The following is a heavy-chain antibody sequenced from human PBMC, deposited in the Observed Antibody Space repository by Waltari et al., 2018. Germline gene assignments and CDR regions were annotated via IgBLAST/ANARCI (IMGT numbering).Heavy chain of an antibody. CDR1: GLTFSSYG. Sequence: EVQLVESGGGLVQPGGSVRLSCAASGLTFSSYGMNWVRQAAGKGLEWVSGISGSGGNTYYADSVKGRFTISRDNSKSTLSLQMNSVRADDTAVYYCARGAAYSRFDYWGQGTLVIVSS. V-gene: IGHV3-23*04. CDR3: ARGAAYSRFDY. CDR2: ISGSGGNT. D-gene: IGHD5-18*01. J-gene: IGHJ4*02.